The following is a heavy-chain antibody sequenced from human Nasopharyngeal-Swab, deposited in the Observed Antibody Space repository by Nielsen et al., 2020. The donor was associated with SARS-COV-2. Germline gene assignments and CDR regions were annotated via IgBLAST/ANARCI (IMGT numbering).Heavy chain of an antibody. V-gene: IGHV3-23*01. CDR3: AKAWAAAGLSFYYYMVV. CDR2: LSGTGESM. Sequence: WIRQPPGKGLEWVSTLSGTGESMYYADSVTGRLAIPRDNSNNTLYLQMHGLRAEDTAIYFCAKAWAAAGLSFYYYMVVWGKRTTVTVSS. D-gene: IGHD6-13*01. J-gene: IGHJ6*03.